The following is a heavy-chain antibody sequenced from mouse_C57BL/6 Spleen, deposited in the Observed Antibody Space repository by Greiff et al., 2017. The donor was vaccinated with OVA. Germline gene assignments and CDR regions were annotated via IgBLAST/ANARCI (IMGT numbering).Heavy chain of an antibody. CDR1: GFSFTSYG. CDR3: ATYDYDGAWCAY. CDR2: IWSGGST. Sequence: QVQLKQSGPGLAQPSQSLSITCTVSGFSFTSYGVHWVRQSPGKGLEWLGVIWSGGSTDYNAAFISRLSISKDNSKSQVFFKMNSLQADDTAIYYCATYDYDGAWCAYWGQGTLVTVSA. D-gene: IGHD2-4*01. J-gene: IGHJ3*01. V-gene: IGHV2-2*01.